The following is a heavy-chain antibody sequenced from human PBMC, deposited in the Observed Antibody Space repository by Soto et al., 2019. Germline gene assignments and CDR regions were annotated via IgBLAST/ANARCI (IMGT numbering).Heavy chain of an antibody. CDR1: GYSFTSYW. J-gene: IGHJ5*02. Sequence: GESLKISCKGSGYSFTSYWINWVRQMPGKGLEWMGRIDPSDSYTNYSQSFQGHVTISADKSISTAYLQWSSLKASDTAMYYCARSSIAVTGIAWFDPWGQGTLVTVS. CDR3: ARSSIAVTGIAWFDP. D-gene: IGHD6-19*01. CDR2: IDPSDSYT. V-gene: IGHV5-10-1*01.